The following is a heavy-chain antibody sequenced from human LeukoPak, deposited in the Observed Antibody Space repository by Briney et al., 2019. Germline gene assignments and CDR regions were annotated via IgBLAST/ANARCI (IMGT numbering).Heavy chain of an antibody. V-gene: IGHV1-58*01. Sequence: GTSVKVSCEASGFTFTSSAVQWVRQARGQRLEWIGWIVVGSGNTNYAQKFQERVTITRDMSTSTAYMELSSLRSEDTAVYYCAAPGYWHGSYGNNWFDPWGQGTLVTVSS. D-gene: IGHD5-12*01. CDR1: GFTFTSSA. CDR3: AAPGYWHGSYGNNWFDP. CDR2: IVVGSGNT. J-gene: IGHJ5*02.